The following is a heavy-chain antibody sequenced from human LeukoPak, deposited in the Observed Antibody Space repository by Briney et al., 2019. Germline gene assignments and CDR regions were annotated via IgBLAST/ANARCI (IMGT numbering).Heavy chain of an antibody. Sequence: SETLSLTCAVSGGSISSGGYSWSWIRQPPGKGLEWIGYIYHSGSTYYNPSLKSRVTISVDRSKNQFSLKLSSVTAADTAVYYCARDQGRVVPAYYFDYWGQGTLVTVSS. V-gene: IGHV4-30-2*01. CDR2: IYHSGST. CDR3: ARDQGRVVPAYYFDY. CDR1: GGSISSGGYS. J-gene: IGHJ4*02. D-gene: IGHD2-2*01.